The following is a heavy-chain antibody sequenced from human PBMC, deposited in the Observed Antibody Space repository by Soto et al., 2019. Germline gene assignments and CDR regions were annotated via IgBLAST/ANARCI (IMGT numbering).Heavy chain of an antibody. Sequence: ASVKVSCKASGYTFTSYAMHWVRQAPGQRLEWMGGIIPIFGTAKYAQKFQGRVTITADESTSTAYMELSSLRSEDTAVYYCAREVAGSSYQPIDFWGQGTLVTVAS. J-gene: IGHJ4*02. CDR1: GYTFTSYA. CDR2: IIPIFGTA. V-gene: IGHV1-69*13. D-gene: IGHD2-15*01. CDR3: AREVAGSSYQPIDF.